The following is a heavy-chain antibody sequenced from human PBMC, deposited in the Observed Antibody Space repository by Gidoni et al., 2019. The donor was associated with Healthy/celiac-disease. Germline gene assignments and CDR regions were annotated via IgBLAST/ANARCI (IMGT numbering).Heavy chain of an antibody. J-gene: IGHJ5*02. D-gene: IGHD2-2*01. CDR1: RGSFSGYY. V-gene: IGHV4-34*01. Sequence: QVHLQQLGAGLLKPSETLSLTCPVYRGSFSGYYWSGIRQPPGKGLEWIGEIKHSGSTNYNPTLKSRVTISVDTSKNQLSLKLSSVTAAETAVYYCARGVVVVPAAKMGGFDPWGQRTLVTVSS. CDR2: IKHSGST. CDR3: ARGVVVVPAAKMGGFDP.